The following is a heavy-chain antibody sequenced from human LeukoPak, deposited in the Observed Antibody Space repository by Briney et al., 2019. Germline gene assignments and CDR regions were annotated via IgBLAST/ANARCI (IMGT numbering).Heavy chain of an antibody. J-gene: IGHJ4*02. CDR1: GFTFSSYS. V-gene: IGHV3-21*01. CDR3: ARDLLPTVTTGTFDY. CDR2: ISSSSSYI. D-gene: IGHD4-17*01. Sequence: GGSLRLSCAASGFTFSSYSMNWVRQAPGKGLEWVSSISSSSSYIYYADSVKGRFTISRDNAKNSLYLQMNSLRAEDTAVYYCARDLLPTVTTGTFDYWGQGTLVTASS.